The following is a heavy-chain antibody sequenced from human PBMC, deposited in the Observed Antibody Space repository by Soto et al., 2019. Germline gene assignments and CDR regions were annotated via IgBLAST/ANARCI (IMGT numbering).Heavy chain of an antibody. CDR3: ARGDYNYYYYGMDV. J-gene: IGHJ6*02. CDR2: IYYSGST. D-gene: IGHD4-17*01. Sequence: SETLSLTCTVSGGSISSGGYYWSWIRQHPGKGLEWIGYIYYSGSTYYNLSLKSRVTISVDTSKNQFSLKLSSVTAADTAVYYCARGDYNYYYYGMDVWGQGTTVTVSS. CDR1: GGSISSGGYY. V-gene: IGHV4-31*03.